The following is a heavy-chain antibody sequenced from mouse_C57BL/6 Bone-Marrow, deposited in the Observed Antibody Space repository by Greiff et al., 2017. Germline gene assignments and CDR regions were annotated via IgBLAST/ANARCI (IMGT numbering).Heavy chain of an antibody. D-gene: IGHD3-2*02. V-gene: IGHV5-4*01. CDR1: GFTFSSYA. J-gene: IGHJ3*01. Sequence: EVQLVESGGGLVKPGGSLKLSCAASGFTFSSYAMSWVRQTPEKRLEWVATISDGGSYTYYPDNVKGRFTISRDNAKNNLYLQMSHLKSEDTAMYYCARDRQLRLAYWGQGTLVTVSA. CDR3: ARDRQLRLAY. CDR2: ISDGGSYT.